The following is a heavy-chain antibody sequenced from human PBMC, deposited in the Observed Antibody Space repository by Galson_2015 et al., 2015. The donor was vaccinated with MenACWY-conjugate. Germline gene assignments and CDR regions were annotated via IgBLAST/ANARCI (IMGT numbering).Heavy chain of an antibody. D-gene: IGHD1-26*01. Sequence: QSGAEVKKPGESLKISCKTTGYSFTTYWIAWVRQMPGKGLEWVGLTNPTDPNIRYSPSFQGQVTISVDRSINTAYLQWSSLKASDTAMYYCARHPPGGRGMDVWGQGTTVTVSS. CDR1: GYSFTTYW. CDR2: TNPTDPNI. V-gene: IGHV5-51*01. J-gene: IGHJ6*02. CDR3: ARHPPGGRGMDV.